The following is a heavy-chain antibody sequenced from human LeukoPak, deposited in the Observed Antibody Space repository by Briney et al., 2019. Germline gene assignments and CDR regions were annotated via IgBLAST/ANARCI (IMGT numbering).Heavy chain of an antibody. J-gene: IGHJ4*02. CDR2: IGGGGTST. V-gene: IGHV3-23*01. CDR3: AASGGWYY. CDR1: GFTFSTYA. Sequence: GSLRLSCAASGFTFSTYAMSWVRQAPGKGLEWVSAIGGGGTSTSYADSVKGRFTISRDNSKNTLYRQMNSLTAEDTAVYYCAASGGWYYWGQGTLVTVSS. D-gene: IGHD6-19*01.